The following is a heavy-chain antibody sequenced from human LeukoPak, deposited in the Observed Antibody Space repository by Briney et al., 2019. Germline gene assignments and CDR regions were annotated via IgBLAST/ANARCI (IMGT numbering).Heavy chain of an antibody. D-gene: IGHD3-10*01. CDR1: GGTFNSYA. V-gene: IGHV1-2*02. Sequence: ASVKVSCKASGGTFNSYAISWVRQAPGQGLEWMGWINPNSGGTNYAQKFQGRVTMTRDTSISTAYMELSRLRSDDTAVYYCAVSTVRGARHYYYYYYMDVWGKGTTVTISS. CDR2: INPNSGGT. CDR3: AVSTVRGARHYYYYYYMDV. J-gene: IGHJ6*03.